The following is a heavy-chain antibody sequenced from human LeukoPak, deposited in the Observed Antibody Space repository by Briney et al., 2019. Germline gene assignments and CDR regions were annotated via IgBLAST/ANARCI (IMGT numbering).Heavy chain of an antibody. CDR2: MNPNSGHT. J-gene: IGHJ6*03. D-gene: IGHD2-15*01. CDR3: AKNPRGRMDYHYMDV. V-gene: IGHV1-8*03. CDR1: GYTFTGYD. Sequence: GASVKVSCKASGYTFTGYDINWVRQATGQGLEWMGWMNPNSGHTGYAQKFQGRVTITRNTSISTAYMELSSLGAEDTAVYFCAKNPRGRMDYHYMDVWGEGTMVTVSS.